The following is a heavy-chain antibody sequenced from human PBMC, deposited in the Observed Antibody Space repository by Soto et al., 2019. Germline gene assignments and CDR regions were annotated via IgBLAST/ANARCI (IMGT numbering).Heavy chain of an antibody. D-gene: IGHD3-22*01. Sequence: SSETLSLTCAVSGGSISSGGYSWSWIRQPPGKGLEWIGYIYHSGSTYYNPSLKSRVTISVDRSKNQFSLKLSSVTAADTAVYYCARKRGYYDSSGYGNWFDPWGQGTLVTVSS. J-gene: IGHJ5*02. V-gene: IGHV4-30-2*01. CDR1: GGSISSGGYS. CDR2: IYHSGST. CDR3: ARKRGYYDSSGYGNWFDP.